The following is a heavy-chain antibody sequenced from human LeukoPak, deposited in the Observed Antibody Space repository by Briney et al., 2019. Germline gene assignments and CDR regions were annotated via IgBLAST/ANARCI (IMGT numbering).Heavy chain of an antibody. CDR3: ARDRYSSGWYYFDY. CDR1: GFTFSSYW. V-gene: IGHV3-7*01. J-gene: IGHJ4*02. CDR2: IKQDGSEK. D-gene: IGHD6-19*01. Sequence: GGSLRLSFAASGFTFSSYWMSWVRQAPGKGLEWVANIKQDGSEKYYVDSVKGRFTISRDNAKNSLYLQMNSLRAEDTAVYYCARDRYSSGWYYFDYWGQGTLVTVSS.